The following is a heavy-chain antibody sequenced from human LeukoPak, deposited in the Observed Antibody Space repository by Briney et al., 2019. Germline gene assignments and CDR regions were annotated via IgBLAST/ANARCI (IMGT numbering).Heavy chain of an antibody. V-gene: IGHV4-30-4*01. J-gene: IGHJ6*02. CDR1: GGSISSGDYY. Sequence: PSQTLSLTCTVSGGSISSGDYYWSWIRQPPGQGLEWIGYIYYSGSTYYNPSLKSRVTISVDKSKNQFSLKLSSVTAADTAVYYCARVSKGSGSYYSPYYYGMDAWGQGTTVTVSS. CDR2: IYYSGST. D-gene: IGHD3-10*01. CDR3: ARVSKGSGSYYSPYYYGMDA.